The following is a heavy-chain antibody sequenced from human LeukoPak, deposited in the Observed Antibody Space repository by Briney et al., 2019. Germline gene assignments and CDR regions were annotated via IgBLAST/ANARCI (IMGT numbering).Heavy chain of an antibody. CDR2: ISAYNGNT. CDR3: ARRVAGSYHDAFDI. Sequence: ASVKVSCKASGYTFTSYGISWVRQAPGQGLEWMGWISAYNGNTNYAQKFQGRVTITADESTSTAYMELSSLRSEDTAMYYCARRVAGSYHDAFDIWGQGTMVTVSS. D-gene: IGHD1-26*01. V-gene: IGHV1-18*01. CDR1: GYTFTSYG. J-gene: IGHJ3*02.